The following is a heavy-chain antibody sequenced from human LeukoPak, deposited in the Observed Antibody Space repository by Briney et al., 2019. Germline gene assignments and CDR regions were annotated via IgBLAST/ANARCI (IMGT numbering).Heavy chain of an antibody. Sequence: GGSLRLSCAVSGFIFRRYWMHWVRQVPGKGLVWVSRINSDVRTTRYADSVKGRFTISRDNAKNTLYLQVNSLRAEDTAIYYCAREGECAGGTCSDPSRELDVWGQGTLVTVSS. V-gene: IGHV3-74*01. CDR2: INSDVRTT. D-gene: IGHD2-15*01. CDR1: GFIFRRYW. J-gene: IGHJ4*02. CDR3: AREGECAGGTCSDPSRELDV.